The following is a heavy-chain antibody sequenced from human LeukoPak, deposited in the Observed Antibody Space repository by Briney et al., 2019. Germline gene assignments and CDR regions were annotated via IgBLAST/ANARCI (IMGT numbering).Heavy chain of an antibody. D-gene: IGHD3-3*01. CDR2: MNPNSGNT. Sequence: ASVKVSCKASGYTFTSYDINWVRQATGQGLEWMGWMNPNSGNTGYAQKFQGRVTMTRNASISPAYMELSSLRSEDTAVYYCARAPMGWLIHFDYWGQGTLVTVSS. V-gene: IGHV1-8*01. J-gene: IGHJ4*02. CDR3: ARAPMGWLIHFDY. CDR1: GYTFTSYD.